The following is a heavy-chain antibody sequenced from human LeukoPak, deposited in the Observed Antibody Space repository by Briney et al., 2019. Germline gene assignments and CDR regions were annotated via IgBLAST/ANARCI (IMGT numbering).Heavy chain of an antibody. CDR1: GYTFTSYA. V-gene: IGHV1-3*01. J-gene: IGHJ4*02. D-gene: IGHD4-17*01. CDR2: INAGNGNT. CDR3: ARAPMTTVTLFDY. Sequence: ASVTVSCKASGYTFTSYAMHWVRQLPGQRHEWMGWINAGNGNTKYSQTFQGRVTITRDTSASTAYMELSSLRSEDTAVYYCARAPMTTVTLFDYWGQGTLVTVCS.